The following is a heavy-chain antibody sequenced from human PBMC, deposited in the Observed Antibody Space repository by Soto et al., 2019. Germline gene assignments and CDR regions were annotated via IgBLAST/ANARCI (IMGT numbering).Heavy chain of an antibody. Sequence: QVQLHQWDAGLLKPSETLSLTCAVYGGSFSGYYWNWIRQPPGKGLEWIGEINHSGSTNYNPSLKSRVSISVDTSKKQYSLNLSSVTAADTALYYCQKGDDGFDIWGQGTMVTVSS. CDR1: GGSFSGYY. D-gene: IGHD3-16*01. V-gene: IGHV4-34*01. CDR3: QKGDDGFDI. CDR2: INHSGST. J-gene: IGHJ3*02.